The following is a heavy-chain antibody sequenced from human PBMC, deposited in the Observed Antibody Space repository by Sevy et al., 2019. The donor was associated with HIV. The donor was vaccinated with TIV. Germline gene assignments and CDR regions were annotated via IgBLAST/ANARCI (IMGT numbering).Heavy chain of an antibody. V-gene: IGHV1-69*13. J-gene: IGHJ6*02. CDR3: ARTTGTGRTYYYYGMDV. Sequence: ASVKVSCKASGGTFSSYAISWVRQAPGQGLEWMGGIIPIFGTANYAQKFQGRVTITAGESTSTAYMELSSLRSEDTAVYYCARTTGTGRTYYYYGMDVWGQGTTVTVSS. D-gene: IGHD1-1*01. CDR2: IIPIFGTA. CDR1: GGTFSSYA.